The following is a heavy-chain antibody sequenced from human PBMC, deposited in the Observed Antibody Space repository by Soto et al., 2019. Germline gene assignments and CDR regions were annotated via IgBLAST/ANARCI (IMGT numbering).Heavy chain of an antibody. CDR3: ARRGGGVVLAATTPFDY. Sequence: QVPLQESGPRLVRPSGTLSLTCNVSRGSIITANWWSWVRQPPGRGLEWIGEIYHSGSTNYNLSLKSRVALSVDKSKHQLSLRLSSVTAADTAMYYCARRGGGVVLAATTPFDYWGQGTLVTVSS. V-gene: IGHV4-4*02. CDR2: IYHSGST. CDR1: RGSIITANW. D-gene: IGHD2-15*01. J-gene: IGHJ4*02.